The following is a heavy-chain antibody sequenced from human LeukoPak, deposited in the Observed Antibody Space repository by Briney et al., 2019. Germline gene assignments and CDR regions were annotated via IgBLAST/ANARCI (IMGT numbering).Heavy chain of an antibody. D-gene: IGHD6-19*01. CDR1: GGSISSSSYY. Sequence: SETLSLTCTVSGGSISSSSYYWGWIRQPPGKGLEWIGSIYYSGSTYYNPSLKSRVTISVDTSKNQLSLKLSSVTAADTAVYYCARHGSSGWYDYFDYWGQGTLVTVSS. CDR2: IYYSGST. CDR3: ARHGSSGWYDYFDY. V-gene: IGHV4-39*01. J-gene: IGHJ4*02.